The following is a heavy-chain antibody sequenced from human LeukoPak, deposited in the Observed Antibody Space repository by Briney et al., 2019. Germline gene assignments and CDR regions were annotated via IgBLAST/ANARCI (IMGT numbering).Heavy chain of an antibody. D-gene: IGHD1-26*01. CDR3: ASDSGSYAFDI. V-gene: IGHV3-53*01. CDR1: GFTVSSNY. J-gene: IGHJ3*02. CDR2: FYSGGTT. Sequence: GGALRLSCAASGFTVSSNYMSWVRQAPGKGLEWVSVFYSGGTTNYADSVKGRFTISRDNSKNTLYLQMNSLRAEDTAVYYCASDSGSYAFDIWGQGTMVTVSS.